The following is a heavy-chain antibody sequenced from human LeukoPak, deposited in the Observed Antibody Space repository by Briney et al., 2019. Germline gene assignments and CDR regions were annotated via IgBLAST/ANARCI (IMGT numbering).Heavy chain of an antibody. CDR3: ARTYYYDSSGANDAFDI. J-gene: IGHJ3*02. CDR1: GYTYTGYY. V-gene: IGHV1-2*04. Sequence: ASVRVSCKASGYTYTGYYMHWVRQAPGQGLEWMGWINPNSGGTNYAQKFQGWVTMTRDTSISTAYMELSRLRSDDTAVYYCARTYYYDSSGANDAFDIWGQGTMVTVSS. CDR2: INPNSGGT. D-gene: IGHD3-22*01.